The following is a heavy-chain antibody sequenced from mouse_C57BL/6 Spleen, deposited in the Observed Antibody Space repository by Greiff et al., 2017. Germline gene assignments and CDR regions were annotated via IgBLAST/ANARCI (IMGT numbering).Heavy chain of an antibody. CDR2: IWWDDDK. V-gene: IGHV8-8*01. CDR1: GFSLSTFGMG. Sequence: QVTLKVSGPGILQPSQTLSLTCSFSGFSLSTFGMGVGWIRPPSGKGLEWLALIWWDDDKYYNPALKSRLTISKVTSKNQVFLKIANVDTADTARYYGARIEGDSYYAMDYWGQGTAVTVSS. CDR3: ARIEGDSYYAMDY. J-gene: IGHJ4*01.